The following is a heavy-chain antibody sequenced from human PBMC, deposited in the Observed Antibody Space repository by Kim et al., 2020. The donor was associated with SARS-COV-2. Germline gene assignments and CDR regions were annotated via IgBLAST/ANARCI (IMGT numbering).Heavy chain of an antibody. D-gene: IGHD7-27*01. CDR1: GMSYY. CDR3: AASSGPLTRLRVLKVPGVNYYFGLDV. V-gene: IGHV4-34*01. Sequence: SETLSLTCSVYGMSYYWTWIRQSPGKGLEWVGDFRHGGNINYNPSLKSRVTISGDMSKNQFSLTVNSLIAADTGVYYCAASSGPLTRLRVLKVPGVNYYFGLDVWGQGTTVIVSS. CDR2: FRHGGNI. J-gene: IGHJ6*02.